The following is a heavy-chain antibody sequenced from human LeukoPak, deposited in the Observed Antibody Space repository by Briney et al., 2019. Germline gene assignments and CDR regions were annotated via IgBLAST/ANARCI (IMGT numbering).Heavy chain of an antibody. CDR2: ISSSGSTI. CDR1: GFTFSSYE. V-gene: IGHV3-48*03. Sequence: PGGSLRLSCAASGFTFSSYEMNWVRQAPGKGLEWVSYISSSGSTIYYADSVKGRFTISRDNAKNSLDLQMNTLRVEDTAVYYCVRDATRGGDLDHWGQGTLVTVSS. D-gene: IGHD2-21*01. J-gene: IGHJ4*02. CDR3: VRDATRGGDLDH.